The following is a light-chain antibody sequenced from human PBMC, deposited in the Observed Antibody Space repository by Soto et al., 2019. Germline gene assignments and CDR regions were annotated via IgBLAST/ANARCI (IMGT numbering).Light chain of an antibody. J-gene: IGKJ1*01. V-gene: IGKV1-5*03. Sequence: DIQMTQSPSTLSASVGDGVTITCRASQSISSWLAWYQQKPGKAPKLLIYKASSLESGVPSRFSGSGSGTEFTLTISSLQPDDFATYYCQQYETYRSFGPGTRVEIK. CDR2: KAS. CDR1: QSISSW. CDR3: QQYETYRS.